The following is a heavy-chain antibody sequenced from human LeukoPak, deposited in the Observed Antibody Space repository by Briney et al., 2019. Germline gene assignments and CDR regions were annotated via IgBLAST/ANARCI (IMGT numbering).Heavy chain of an antibody. CDR2: ITLEGSEK. Sequence: VGSLRLSCAASGFIFTSYWMSWVRQAPGKGLEWVANITLEGSEKYYVDSVKGRFTISRDNAKNSLYLQMNSLRADDTAVYYCARVSSSGWDYYYYAYMDVWGKGTTVTVSS. V-gene: IGHV3-7*01. CDR1: GFIFTSYW. D-gene: IGHD6-19*01. CDR3: ARVSSSGWDYYYYAYMDV. J-gene: IGHJ6*03.